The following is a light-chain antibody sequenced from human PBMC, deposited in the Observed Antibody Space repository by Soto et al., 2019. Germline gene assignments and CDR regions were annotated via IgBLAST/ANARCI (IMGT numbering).Light chain of an antibody. J-gene: IGKJ2*01. CDR2: GAS. CDR3: QQYGSSQYT. CDR1: QSVNSNY. V-gene: IGKV3-20*01. Sequence: EIVLTQSPATLPLSPGERATLSCRASQSVNSNYLAWYQQKPGQAPRLLLFGASSRATGIADRFRGSGSGTDLTHPVSRLEPADLAVYYCQQYGSSQYTFGQGTKLEI.